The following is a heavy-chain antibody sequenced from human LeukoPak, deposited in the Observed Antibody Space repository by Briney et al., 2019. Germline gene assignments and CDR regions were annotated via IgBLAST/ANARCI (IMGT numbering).Heavy chain of an antibody. CDR1: GFTVSSNY. CDR3: ARAHPETGCGIFDI. J-gene: IGHJ3*02. Sequence: GGSLRLSCAASGFTVSSNYMSWVRQAPGKGLEWVSVIYSGGSTYYADSVKGRFTISRDNSKNTLYLQMNSLRAEDTAVYYCARAHPETGCGIFDIWGQGTMVTVSS. V-gene: IGHV3-53*01. CDR2: IYSGGST. D-gene: IGHD7-27*01.